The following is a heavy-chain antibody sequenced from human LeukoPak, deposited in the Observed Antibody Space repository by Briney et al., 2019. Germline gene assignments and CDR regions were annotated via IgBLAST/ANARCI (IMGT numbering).Heavy chain of an antibody. CDR1: GFSFSTYG. CDR2: MWYDGSKD. J-gene: IGHJ4*02. V-gene: IGHV3-33*06. CDR3: AKDRETYEYTFDY. D-gene: IGHD6-6*01. Sequence: GGSLRLSCAASGFSFSTYGIHWVRQAPGKGLDWVAVMWYDGSKDYYADSVKGRFTISRDTSKNTLYLQMNNLRAEDTAVYYCAKDRETYEYTFDYWGQGTLVTVS.